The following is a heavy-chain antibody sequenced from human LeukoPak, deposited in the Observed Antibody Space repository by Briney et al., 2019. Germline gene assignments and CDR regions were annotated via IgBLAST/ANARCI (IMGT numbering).Heavy chain of an antibody. V-gene: IGHV1-8*01. J-gene: IGHJ4*02. D-gene: IGHD2-15*01. CDR1: GYTFTSYD. CDR2: MNPNSGNT. CDR3: ARASQEGWPTGPLK. Sequence: GASVKVSCKASGYTFTSYDINWVRQATGQGLEWMGWMNPNSGNTGYAQKFQGRVTMTRNTSISTAYMELSRLRSDDTAVYYCARASQEGWPTGPLKWGQGTLVTVSS.